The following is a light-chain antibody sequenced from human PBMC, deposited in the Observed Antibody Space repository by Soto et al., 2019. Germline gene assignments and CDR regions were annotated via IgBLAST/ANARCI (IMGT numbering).Light chain of an antibody. CDR2: EVN. CDR1: SGDVGGYNY. V-gene: IGLV2-8*01. CDR3: SSYAGSSNV. J-gene: IGLJ1*01. Sequence: QSALTQAPSASGSPGRSVAISCSRTSGDVGGYNYVSWYQQHPGKAPKPMIYEVNKRPSGVPDRSSGSKSGNTASLTVSGLQAEDEADYYCSSYAGSSNVVGTGTKVTVL.